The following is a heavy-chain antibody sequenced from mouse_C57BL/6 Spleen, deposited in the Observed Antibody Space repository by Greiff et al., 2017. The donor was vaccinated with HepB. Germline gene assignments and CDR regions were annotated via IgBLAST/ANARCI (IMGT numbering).Heavy chain of an antibody. CDR1: GYTFTDYY. D-gene: IGHD1-1*01. CDR2: INPYNGGT. CDR3: ARPADYGSSEGDWYFDV. V-gene: IGHV1-19*01. J-gene: IGHJ1*03. Sequence: EVQLQQSGPVLVKPGASVKMSCKASGYTFTDYYMNWVKQSHGKSLEWIGVINPYNGGTSYNQKFKGKATLTVDKSSSTAYMELNSLTSEDSAVYYCARPADYGSSEGDWYFDVWGTGTTVTVTS.